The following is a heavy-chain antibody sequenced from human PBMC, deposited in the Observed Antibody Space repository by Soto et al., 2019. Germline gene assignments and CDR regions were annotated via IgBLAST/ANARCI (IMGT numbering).Heavy chain of an antibody. J-gene: IGHJ4*02. CDR1: GYSFTKYW. D-gene: IGHD3-22*01. V-gene: IGHV5-51*01. Sequence: PGESLKISCKGSGYSFTKYWIGWVRQMPGKGLEWMAIIYPDESDTRYSPSFQGQVTISADKSFTTVYLQWNSLKASDTAIYYCARPGYYDSSGFFNFDHWGQGTLVTVSS. CDR2: IYPDESDT. CDR3: ARPGYYDSSGFFNFDH.